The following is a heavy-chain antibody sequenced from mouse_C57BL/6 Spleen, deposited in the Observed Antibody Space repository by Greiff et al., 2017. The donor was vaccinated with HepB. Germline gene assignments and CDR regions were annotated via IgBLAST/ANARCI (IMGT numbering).Heavy chain of an antibody. V-gene: IGHV1-15*01. CDR2: IDPETGGT. D-gene: IGHD1-1*01. CDR1: GYTFTDYE. Sequence: LVESGAELVRPGASVTLSCKASGYTFTDYEMHWVKQTPVHGLEWIGAIDPETGGTAYNQKFKGKAILTADKSSSTAYMELRSLTSEDSAVYYCTPAPTHYGSSYGYWGQGTTLTVSS. CDR3: TPAPTHYGSSYGY. J-gene: IGHJ2*01.